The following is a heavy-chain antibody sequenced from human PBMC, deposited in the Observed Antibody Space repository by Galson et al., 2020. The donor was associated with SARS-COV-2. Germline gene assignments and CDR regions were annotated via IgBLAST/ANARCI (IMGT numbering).Heavy chain of an antibody. CDR2: IYPGDSDA. CDR3: ARLNRFTIFGVVTAYYYYGMDV. D-gene: IGHD3-3*01. Sequence: KIGESLKISCEGSGYSFTNYWIAWVRQMPGKGLEWLGLIYPGDSDARYSPSFHGQVTMSADKSISTAYLQWSSLQASDTAMYYCARLNRFTIFGVVTAYYYYGMDVWGQGTTVTVSS. V-gene: IGHV5-51*01. CDR1: GYSFTNYW. J-gene: IGHJ6*02.